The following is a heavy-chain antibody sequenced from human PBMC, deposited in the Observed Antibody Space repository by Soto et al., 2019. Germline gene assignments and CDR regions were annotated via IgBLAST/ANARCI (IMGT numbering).Heavy chain of an antibody. V-gene: IGHV1-3*01. CDR3: ARDGLGYCSSTTCFSSEY. D-gene: IGHD2-2*03. CDR1: GYTFTIYS. Sequence: ASVKVSCKASGYTFTIYSLHWVRQAPGQRLEWMGWINAGNGNIKYSQSFQGRVTITRNTSASTAYMELSSLRSEDTAVYYCARDGLGYCSSTTCFSSEYWGHGTLVTVSS. CDR2: INAGNGNI. J-gene: IGHJ4*01.